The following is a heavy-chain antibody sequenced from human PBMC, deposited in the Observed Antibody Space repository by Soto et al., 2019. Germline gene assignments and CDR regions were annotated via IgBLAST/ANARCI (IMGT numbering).Heavy chain of an antibody. J-gene: IGHJ6*02. D-gene: IGHD3-22*01. CDR2: IDWDDDK. CDR1: GFSLSTSGMC. Sequence: SGPTLVNPTQTLTLTCTFSGFSLSTSGMCVSWIRQPPGKALEWLARIDWDDDKYYSTSLKTRLTISKDTSKNQVVLTMTNMDPVDTATYYCARAPGYYDSTIGYYYYGMDVWGQGTTVTVSS. V-gene: IGHV2-70*11. CDR3: ARAPGYYDSTIGYYYYGMDV.